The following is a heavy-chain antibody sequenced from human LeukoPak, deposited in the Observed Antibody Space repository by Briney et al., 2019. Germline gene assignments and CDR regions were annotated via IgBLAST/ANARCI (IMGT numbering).Heavy chain of an antibody. Sequence: SETLSLTCTVSGGSISSYYWSWIRQPPGKGLEWIGYIYYSGSTNYNPSLKSRVTISVDTSKNQFSLKLSSVTAADTAVYYCARRGTMTHMDIWGQGTMVTVSS. CDR3: ARRGTMTHMDI. V-gene: IGHV4-59*08. CDR1: GGSISSYY. D-gene: IGHD4-17*01. CDR2: IYYSGST. J-gene: IGHJ3*02.